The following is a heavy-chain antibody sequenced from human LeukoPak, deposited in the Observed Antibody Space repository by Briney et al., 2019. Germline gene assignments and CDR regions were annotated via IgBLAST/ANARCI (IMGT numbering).Heavy chain of an antibody. CDR1: GFTFSDYY. D-gene: IGHD4-17*01. Sequence: GGSLRLSCAASGFTFSDYYMSWIRQAPGKGLEWVSYISSSGSTIYYADSVKGRFTISRDNAKNSLYLQMNSLRAEDTAVYYCARDSPPNTGRNNWFDPWGQGTLVTVSS. V-gene: IGHV3-11*01. CDR2: ISSSGSTI. J-gene: IGHJ5*02. CDR3: ARDSPPNTGRNNWFDP.